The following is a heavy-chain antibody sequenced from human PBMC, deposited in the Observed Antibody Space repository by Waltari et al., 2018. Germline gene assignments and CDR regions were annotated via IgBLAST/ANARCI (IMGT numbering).Heavy chain of an antibody. CDR2: RNPNSGNT. V-gene: IGHV1-8*03. J-gene: IGHJ6*02. D-gene: IGHD6-6*01. CDR1: GYTFTSYD. CDR3: ARLGLVGRSV. Sequence: QVQLVQSGAEVKKPGASVKVSCKASGYTFTSYDINWVRQATGKGLEWMGWRNPNSGNTGYEQTFQGRLTITRNTSISTAYMERSSRRSEDTAVYYCARLGLVGRSVWGQGTTVTVSS.